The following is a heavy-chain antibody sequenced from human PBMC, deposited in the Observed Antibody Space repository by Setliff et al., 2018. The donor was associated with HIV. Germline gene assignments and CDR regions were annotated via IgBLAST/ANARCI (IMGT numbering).Heavy chain of an antibody. J-gene: IGHJ4*02. CDR3: AKTTGSVLGTYYFDY. CDR2: IDWSGDKT. D-gene: IGHD3-16*01. CDR1: GFIFDDYA. V-gene: IGHV3-43D*03. Sequence: GGSLRLSCAASGFIFDDYAMYWVRQAPGKNLEWVSLIDWSGDKTYYADSVSGRFTISRDNSKETLFLQMHSLRPEDTALYYCAKTTGSVLGTYYFDYWGQGTLVTVSS.